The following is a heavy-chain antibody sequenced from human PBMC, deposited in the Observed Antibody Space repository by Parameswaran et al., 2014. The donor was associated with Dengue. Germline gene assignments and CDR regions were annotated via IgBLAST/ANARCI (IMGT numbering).Heavy chain of an antibody. V-gene: IGHV1-3*01. J-gene: IGHJ6*01. CDR3: ARWTKTFGGLVVNFGLDV. Sequence: VRQAPGQRLEWMGWIDAGNGATKFSQKFQGRLSSTRDTSASTAYMELSGLRSEDTAVYYCARWTKTFGGLVVNFGLDVWGQGTTVTVSS. D-gene: IGHD3-16*02. CDR2: IDAGNGAT.